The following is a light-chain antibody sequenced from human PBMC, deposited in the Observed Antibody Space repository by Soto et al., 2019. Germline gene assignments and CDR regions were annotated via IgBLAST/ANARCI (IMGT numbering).Light chain of an antibody. CDR1: TGAVTNGYY. CDR2: STS. Sequence: QAVVTQELSLTVSPGGPVTLTCASRTGAVTNGYYPNWFQQKPGQAPRALIYSTSNKYSWTPARFSGSLLGGKAALTLSGVQPEDEADYYCLVFYADAWVFGGGTKLTVL. J-gene: IGLJ3*02. CDR3: LVFYADAWV. V-gene: IGLV7-43*01.